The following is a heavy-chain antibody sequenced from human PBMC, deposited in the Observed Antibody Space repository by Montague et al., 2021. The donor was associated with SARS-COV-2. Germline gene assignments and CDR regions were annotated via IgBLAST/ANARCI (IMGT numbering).Heavy chain of an antibody. Sequence: SLRLSCAASGFTFSSYEMNWVRQAPGKGLEWVSYISSSFSTIYXXXSXXXRFXISRDNAKNSLYLQMNSLRAEDTAVYYCARDSLFRSGYSSGWPDYWGQGTLVTVSS. CDR1: GFTFSSYE. CDR2: ISSSFSTI. J-gene: IGHJ4*02. D-gene: IGHD6-19*01. CDR3: ARDSLFRSGYSSGWPDY. V-gene: IGHV3-48*03.